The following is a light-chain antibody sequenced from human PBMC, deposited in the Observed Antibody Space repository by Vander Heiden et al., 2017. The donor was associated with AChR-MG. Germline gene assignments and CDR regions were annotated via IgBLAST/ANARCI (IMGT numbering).Light chain of an antibody. Sequence: SYALTQPPSVSGSPGQTARITCSADVLSKQSVYWYQQRPGQAPVVVIFKDIERPSGISERCSGSRSGTTVTLTISGVQPEDEAAYYCQSADITGTSYVFGAGTKVTVL. CDR1: VLSKQS. CDR3: QSADITGTSYV. J-gene: IGLJ1*01. V-gene: IGLV3-25*03. CDR2: KDI.